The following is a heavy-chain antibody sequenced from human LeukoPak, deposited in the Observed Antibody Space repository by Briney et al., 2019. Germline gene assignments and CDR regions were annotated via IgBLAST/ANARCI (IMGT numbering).Heavy chain of an antibody. CDR3: ARVPVGGVVITYYYYYMDV. CDR2: ISSSGSTI. Sequence: GGSLRLSCAASGFTFSDYYMSWIRQAPGKGLEWVSYISSSGSTIYYADSVKGRFTISRDNAKNSLYLQMNSLRAEDTAVYYCARVPVGGVVITYYYYYMDVWGKGTTVTVSS. D-gene: IGHD3-3*01. V-gene: IGHV3-11*04. J-gene: IGHJ6*03. CDR1: GFTFSDYY.